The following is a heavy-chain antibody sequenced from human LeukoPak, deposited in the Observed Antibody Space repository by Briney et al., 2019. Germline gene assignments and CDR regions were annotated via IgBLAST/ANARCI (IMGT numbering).Heavy chain of an antibody. D-gene: IGHD1-14*01. CDR3: ARDEPYYFDY. CDR2: ISSSSYI. J-gene: IGHJ4*02. V-gene: IGHV3-21*01. CDR1: GFTFSSYS. Sequence: GGSLRLSCAASGFTFSSYSMNWVRQAPGKGLEWVSSISSSSYIYYADSVKSRFTISRDNAKNSLYLQMNSLRAEDTAVYYCARDEPYYFDYWGQGTLVTVSS.